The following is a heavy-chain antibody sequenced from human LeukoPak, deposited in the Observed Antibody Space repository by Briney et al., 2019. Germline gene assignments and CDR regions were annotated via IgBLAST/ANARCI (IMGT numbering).Heavy chain of an antibody. CDR1: GFTFSTYG. CDR3: AKEYYDILTGYHYYYYGMDV. D-gene: IGHD3-9*01. Sequence: PGGSLRLSCAAFGFTFSTYGMHWVRQAPGKGLEWVAGISYDGSNKYYADSVKGRFTISRDNSKNTLYLQMNSLRAEDTAVYYCAKEYYDILTGYHYYYYGMDVWGQGTTVTVSS. V-gene: IGHV3-30*18. CDR2: ISYDGSNK. J-gene: IGHJ6*02.